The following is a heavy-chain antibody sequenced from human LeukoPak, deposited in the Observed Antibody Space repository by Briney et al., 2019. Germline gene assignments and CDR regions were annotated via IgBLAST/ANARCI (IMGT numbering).Heavy chain of an antibody. CDR2: IYYSGST. J-gene: IGHJ4*02. CDR3: ARHATSDYGFPFDY. V-gene: IGHV4-59*08. CDR1: GGSFSGYY. D-gene: IGHD2-15*01. Sequence: SETLSLTCAVYGGSFSGYYWSWIRQPPGKGLEWIGYIYYSGSTKYSPSPKSRVTTSVDTSKNQFSLKLSSVTAADTAVYYCARHATSDYGFPFDYWGQGTLVTVSS.